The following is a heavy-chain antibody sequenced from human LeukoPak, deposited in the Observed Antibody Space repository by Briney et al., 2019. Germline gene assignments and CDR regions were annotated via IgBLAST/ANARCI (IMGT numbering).Heavy chain of an antibody. D-gene: IGHD6-19*01. CDR2: ISGSGDTK. Sequence: RSSLTLPCPASGFTSTTYVMTWPRQATAQGLDWVSSISGSGDTKNYADSVKGRFTISRDNSKITLFLQMNRLRAEDTAIYYCAKSRGRAVASAFDYWGRGTLVTVSS. V-gene: IGHV3-23*01. CDR3: AKSRGRAVASAFDY. J-gene: IGHJ4*02. CDR1: GFTSTTYV.